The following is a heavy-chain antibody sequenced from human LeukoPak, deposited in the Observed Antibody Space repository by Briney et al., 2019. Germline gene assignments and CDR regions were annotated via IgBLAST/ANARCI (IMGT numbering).Heavy chain of an antibody. CDR2: ISYDGSNK. J-gene: IGHJ4*02. D-gene: IGHD3-22*01. Sequence: PGRSLRLSCAASGFTFSSYAMHGVRQAPGKGLEGVAVISYDGSNKYYADSVKGRFTISRDNSKNTLYLQMNSLRAEDTAVYYCARTITMIVVALPDYWGQGTLVTVSS. CDR1: GFTFSSYA. CDR3: ARTITMIVVALPDY. V-gene: IGHV3-30*04.